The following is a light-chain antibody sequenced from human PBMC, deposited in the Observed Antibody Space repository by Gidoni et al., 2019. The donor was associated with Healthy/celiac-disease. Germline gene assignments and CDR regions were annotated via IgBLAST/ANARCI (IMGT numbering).Light chain of an antibody. CDR1: SSDVGSYNL. J-gene: IGLJ2*01. CDR2: EVS. V-gene: IGLV2-23*02. Sequence: QSALTQPASVSGPPGQSITISCTGTSSDVGSYNLVSWYQQHPGKAPKLMIYEVSKRPSGVSNRFSGSKSGNTASLTISGLQAEDEADYYCCSYAGSRVVFGGGTKLTVL. CDR3: CSYAGSRVV.